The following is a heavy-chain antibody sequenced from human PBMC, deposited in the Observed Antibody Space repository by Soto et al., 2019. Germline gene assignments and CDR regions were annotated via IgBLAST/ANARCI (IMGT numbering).Heavy chain of an antibody. CDR2: IYYSGST. J-gene: IGHJ4*02. Sequence: PSETLSLTCTVSGGSISSSSYYWGWIRQPPGKGLEWIGSIYYSGSTYYNPSLKSRVTISVDTSKNQFSLKLSSVTAADTAVYYCARLRYGGNYKDYWGQGTLVNVSS. CDR3: ARLRYGGNYKDY. CDR1: GGSISSSSYY. V-gene: IGHV4-39*01. D-gene: IGHD4-17*01.